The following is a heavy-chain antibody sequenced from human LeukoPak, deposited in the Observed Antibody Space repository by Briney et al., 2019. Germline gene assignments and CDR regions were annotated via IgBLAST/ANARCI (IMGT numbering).Heavy chain of an antibody. CDR1: GGSISSSSYY. CDR3: ARLLKVGYSYGRKGARYFDL. D-gene: IGHD5-18*01. V-gene: IGHV4-39*01. CDR2: IYYSGST. J-gene: IGHJ2*01. Sequence: SETLSLTCTVSGGSISSSSYYWSWIRQPPGKGLEWIGSIYYSGSTYYNPSLKSRVTISVDTSKNQFSLKLSSVTAADTAVYYCARLLKVGYSYGRKGARYFDLWGRGTLVTVSS.